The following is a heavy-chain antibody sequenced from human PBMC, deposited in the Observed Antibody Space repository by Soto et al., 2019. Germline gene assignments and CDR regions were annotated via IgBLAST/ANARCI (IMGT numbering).Heavy chain of an antibody. J-gene: IGHJ6*02. D-gene: IGHD3-3*01. CDR3: ERVERGYDFWSGFHYYYCMDV. V-gene: IGHV1-8*01. Sequence: QVQLVQSGAEVKKPGASVKVSCKASGYTFTSYDINWVRQATGQGLEWMGWMNPNSGNTGYAQKFQGRVTMTRNTSISTAYMELSSLRSEDTAVYYCERVERGYDFWSGFHYYYCMDVWGQGTTVTVSS. CDR2: MNPNSGNT. CDR1: GYTFTSYD.